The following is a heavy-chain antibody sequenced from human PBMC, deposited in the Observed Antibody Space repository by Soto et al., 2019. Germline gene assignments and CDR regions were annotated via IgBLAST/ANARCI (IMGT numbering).Heavy chain of an antibody. J-gene: IGHJ6*02. CDR3: AKEVGRHRYGRPITYFGMDV. D-gene: IGHD4-17*01. CDR1: GGTFSSYA. CDR2: VVPILETT. V-gene: IGHV1-69*01. Sequence: QVQLVQSGAEVKKPGSSVNVSCKASGGTFSSYAISWLRQAPGQGPEWMGGVVPILETTIYAQKFLGRMTITADAPTTTVFSELRGLTSEEPALYYCAKEVGRHRYGRPITYFGMDVWGPGTTVNVSS.